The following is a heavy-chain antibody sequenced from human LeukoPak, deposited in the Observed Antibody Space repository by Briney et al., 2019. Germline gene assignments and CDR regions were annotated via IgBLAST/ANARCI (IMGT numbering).Heavy chain of an antibody. CDR3: ASSYCSGGSCYKTRLYYYYGMDV. Sequence: GASVKVSCKASGYTFTGYYMHWVRQAPGQGLEWMGWINPNSGGTNYAQKFQGRVTTTRDTSISTAYMELSRLRSDDTAVYYCASSYCSGGSCYKTRLYYYYGMDVWGQGTTVTVSS. J-gene: IGHJ6*02. V-gene: IGHV1-2*02. CDR1: GYTFTGYY. CDR2: INPNSGGT. D-gene: IGHD2-15*01.